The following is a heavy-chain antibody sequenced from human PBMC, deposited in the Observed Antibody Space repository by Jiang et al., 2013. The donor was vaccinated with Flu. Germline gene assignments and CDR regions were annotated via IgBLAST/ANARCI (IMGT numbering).Heavy chain of an antibody. CDR1: GDSVSSNSAA. J-gene: IGHJ3*02. Sequence: QTLSLTCAISGDSVSSNSAAWNWIRQSPSRGLEWLGRTYYRSKWYNDYAVSVKSRITINPDTSKNQFSLQLNSVTPEDTAVYYCARVTGGIAVAGGHDAFDIWGQGTMVTVSS. CDR2: TYYRSKWYN. CDR3: ARVTGGIAVAGGHDAFDI. V-gene: IGHV6-1*01. D-gene: IGHD6-19*01.